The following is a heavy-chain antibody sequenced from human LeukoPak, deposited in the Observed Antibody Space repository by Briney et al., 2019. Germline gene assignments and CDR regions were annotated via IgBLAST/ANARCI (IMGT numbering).Heavy chain of an antibody. CDR2: ISSSSSTI. D-gene: IGHD1-26*01. J-gene: IGHJ3*02. CDR1: GFTFSSYS. V-gene: IGHV3-48*02. Sequence: QPGGSLRLSCAASGFTFSSYSMNWVRQAPGKGLEWVSYISSSSSTIYYADSVKGRFTISRDNAKNSLHLQMNSLRDEDTAVYYCARGEGGFCIWGQGTMVTVSS. CDR3: ARGEGGFCI.